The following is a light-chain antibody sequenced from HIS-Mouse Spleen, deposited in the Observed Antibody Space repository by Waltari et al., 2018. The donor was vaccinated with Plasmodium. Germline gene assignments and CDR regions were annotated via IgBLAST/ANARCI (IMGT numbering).Light chain of an antibody. Sequence: QSALTQPPSASGSPGQSVTISCTGTSSDVGGYNYVSWYQQHPGKAPKLMIYEVSKRPSGALDRFSGSKAGNTASLTVSGLQAEDEADYYCSSYAGSNNLVFGGGTKLTVL. J-gene: IGLJ2*01. CDR1: SSDVGGYNY. CDR2: EVS. V-gene: IGLV2-8*01. CDR3: SSYAGSNNLV.